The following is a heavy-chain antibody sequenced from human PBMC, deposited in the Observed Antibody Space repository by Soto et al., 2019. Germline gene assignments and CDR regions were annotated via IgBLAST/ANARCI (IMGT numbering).Heavy chain of an antibody. Sequence: ASVNVSCKASGYTFTRYDINWVRQATGQGLEWMGWMNPNSGNTGYAQKFQGRVTMTRNTSISTAYMELSSLRSEDTAVDYCAICPTYSRSWYKGMDVWG. CDR3: AICPTYSRSWYKGMDV. CDR1: GYTFTRYD. J-gene: IGHJ6*02. CDR2: MNPNSGNT. D-gene: IGHD6-13*01. V-gene: IGHV1-8*01.